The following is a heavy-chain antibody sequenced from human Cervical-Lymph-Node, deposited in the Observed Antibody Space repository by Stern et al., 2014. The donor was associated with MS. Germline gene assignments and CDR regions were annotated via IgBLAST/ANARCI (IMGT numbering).Heavy chain of an antibody. CDR2: IGGGGGGA. CDR1: GLTFSSYA. D-gene: IGHD6-13*01. CDR3: AKVVGSSPKNYFDY. V-gene: IGHV3-23*01. Sequence: VQLMQSGGGLVQPGGSLRLSCAASGLTFSSYAMSWVRQAPGKGLEWVSVIGGGGGGAYYADSVKGRFTISRDNSKNTLYLQMNSLTAEDTAVYYCAKVVGSSPKNYFDYWGQGTLVTVSS. J-gene: IGHJ4*02.